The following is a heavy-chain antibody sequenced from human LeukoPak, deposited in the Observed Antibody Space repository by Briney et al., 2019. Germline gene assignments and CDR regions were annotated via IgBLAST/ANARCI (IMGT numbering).Heavy chain of an antibody. V-gene: IGHV3-15*01. Sequence: GGSLRLSRAASGINFSNAWMSWVRQAPGKGLEWVGRMKSKTDGGTTDYAAPVKGRFTISRDDSKNMLYLQMNNLKTEDTAVYYCTTDSPLEYDYVWGSYRSPPFDYWGQGTLVTVSS. J-gene: IGHJ4*02. CDR1: GINFSNAW. D-gene: IGHD3-16*02. CDR3: TTDSPLEYDYVWGSYRSPPFDY. CDR2: MKSKTDGGTT.